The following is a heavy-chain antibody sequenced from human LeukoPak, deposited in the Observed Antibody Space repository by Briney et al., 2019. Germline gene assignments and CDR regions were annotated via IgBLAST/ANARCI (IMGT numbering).Heavy chain of an antibody. D-gene: IGHD2-15*01. CDR3: ATTLVVVVAATFDY. CDR1: RYTFISYD. Sequence: ASVKVSCKASRYTFISYDINWVRQATGQGLEWMGWMNPNSGNTGYAQKFQGRVTMTEDTSTDTAYMELSSLRSEDTAVYYCATTLVVVVAATFDYWGQGTLVTVSS. V-gene: IGHV1-8*01. J-gene: IGHJ4*02. CDR2: MNPNSGNT.